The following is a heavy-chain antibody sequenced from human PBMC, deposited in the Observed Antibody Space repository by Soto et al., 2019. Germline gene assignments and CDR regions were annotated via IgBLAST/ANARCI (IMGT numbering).Heavy chain of an antibody. CDR1: GGSISSGGYY. J-gene: IGHJ2*01. D-gene: IGHD5-18*01. V-gene: IGHV4-31*03. CDR3: VRDVGGGYSFNWYFDL. CDR2: IYYSGST. Sequence: QVQLQESGPGLVKPSQTLSLTCTVSGGSISSGGYYWSWIRQHPGKGLEWIGYIYYSGSTYYNPSLKSRVTISVDTSKNQFSLKLSSVTAADTAVYYCVRDVGGGYSFNWYFDLWGRGTLVTVSS.